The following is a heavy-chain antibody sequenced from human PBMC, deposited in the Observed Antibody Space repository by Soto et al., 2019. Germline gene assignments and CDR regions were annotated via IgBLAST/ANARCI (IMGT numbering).Heavy chain of an antibody. D-gene: IGHD5-18*01. Sequence: ASVKVSCKASGYTFSNYGISWVRQGPGQGLEWMGWISGYNGNTHYEEKVQDRIKMTTDTSTSTTYLELRSLRSDDTAVYFCARDPGFGFGYSYAFAMDVWGQGTTVTVS. CDR1: GYTFSNYG. J-gene: IGHJ6*02. V-gene: IGHV1-18*01. CDR2: ISGYNGNT. CDR3: ARDPGFGFGYSYAFAMDV.